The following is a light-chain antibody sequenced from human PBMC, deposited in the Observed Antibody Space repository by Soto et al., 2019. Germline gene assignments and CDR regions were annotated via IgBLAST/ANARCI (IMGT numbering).Light chain of an antibody. Sequence: EILMTQSPATLSVSPGGRVTLSCRASQSVGNNLAWYQQKPGQAPRLLIYGASTRATGIPARFSGSGSGTEFTLTISSLNSDDFSVYYCQQHNDWPYTFGQGTKLEIE. J-gene: IGKJ2*01. V-gene: IGKV3-15*01. CDR2: GAS. CDR1: QSVGNN. CDR3: QQHNDWPYT.